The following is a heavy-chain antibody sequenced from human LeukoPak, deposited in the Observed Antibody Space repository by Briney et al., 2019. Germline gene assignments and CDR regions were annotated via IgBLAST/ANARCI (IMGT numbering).Heavy chain of an antibody. D-gene: IGHD3-22*01. CDR3: ARGAYYYED. Sequence: GGSLRLSCAASGFTFSSHSMNWVRQAPGKGLEWVSYISSSSSTIYYADSVKGRFTISRDNAKNPLYLQMNSLRAEDTAVYYCARGAYYYEDWGQGTLVTVSS. CDR1: GFTFSSHS. CDR2: ISSSSSTI. V-gene: IGHV3-48*01. J-gene: IGHJ4*02.